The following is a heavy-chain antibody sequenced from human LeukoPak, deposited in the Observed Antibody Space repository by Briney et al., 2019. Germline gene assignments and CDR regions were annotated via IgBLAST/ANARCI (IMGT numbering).Heavy chain of an antibody. CDR1: GFTFSSYE. V-gene: IGHV3-48*03. Sequence: GGSLRLSCAASGFTFSSYEMNWVRQAPGKGLEWVSYMSSGGSTIYYADSMKGRFTISRDNAKNSLYLQMNSLRAEDTAVYYCARGPRVYFDYWGQGTLVTVSS. CDR3: ARGPRVYFDY. J-gene: IGHJ4*02. CDR2: MSSGGSTI.